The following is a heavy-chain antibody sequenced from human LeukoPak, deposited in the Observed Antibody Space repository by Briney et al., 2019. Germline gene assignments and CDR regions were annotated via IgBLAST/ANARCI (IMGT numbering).Heavy chain of an antibody. CDR3: ALRLQEGDYFDY. D-gene: IGHD4-11*01. V-gene: IGHV1-2*06. Sequence: GASVKVSCKASGYTFTGYYMHWVLQAPGQGLEWMGRINPNSGGTNYAQKFQGRVTMTRDTSISTAYMELSRLRSDDTAVYYCALRLQEGDYFDYWGQGTLVTVSS. CDR2: INPNSGGT. J-gene: IGHJ4*02. CDR1: GYTFTGYY.